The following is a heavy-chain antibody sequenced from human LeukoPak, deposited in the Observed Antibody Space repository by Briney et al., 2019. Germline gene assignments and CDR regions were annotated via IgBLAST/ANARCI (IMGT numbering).Heavy chain of an antibody. CDR3: ARQAGSGGCLDY. J-gene: IGHJ4*02. D-gene: IGHD3-10*01. Sequence: PSETLSLTCTVSGGSIGSSYYYWGWIRQPPGRGLEWIGSIYYSGSTYYNPSLKSRVTISVDTSKNQFSLKLTSVTAADTAVYYCARQAGSGGCLDYWGQGTLVTVSS. CDR2: IYYSGST. CDR1: GGSIGSSYYY. V-gene: IGHV4-39*01.